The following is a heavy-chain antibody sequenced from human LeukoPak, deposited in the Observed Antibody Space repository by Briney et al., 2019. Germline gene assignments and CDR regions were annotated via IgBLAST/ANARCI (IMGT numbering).Heavy chain of an antibody. CDR2: IYTSGST. CDR1: GGSISSYY. Sequence: SETLSLTCTVSGGSISSYYWSWIRQPAGKGLEWIGRIYTSGSTNYNPSLKSRVTMSVDTSKNQLSLKLSSVTAADTAVYYCAREDYYGSGSIDYFDYWGQGTLVTVSS. V-gene: IGHV4-4*07. D-gene: IGHD3-10*01. J-gene: IGHJ4*02. CDR3: AREDYYGSGSIDYFDY.